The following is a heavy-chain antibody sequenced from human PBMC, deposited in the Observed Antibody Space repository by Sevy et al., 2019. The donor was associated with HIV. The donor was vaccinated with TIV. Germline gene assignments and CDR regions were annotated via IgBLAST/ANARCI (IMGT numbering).Heavy chain of an antibody. V-gene: IGHV3-30*18. J-gene: IGHJ4*02. D-gene: IGHD2-21*01. Sequence: GGSLRLSCAASGFTFSSYGMHWVRQAPGKGLEWVAVISYDGSNKYYADSVKGRFTISRDNSKNTLYLQMNSLRAEDTAVYYCAKDFRWRWLQFLFDYWGQGTLVTISS. CDR3: AKDFRWRWLQFLFDY. CDR2: ISYDGSNK. CDR1: GFTFSSYG.